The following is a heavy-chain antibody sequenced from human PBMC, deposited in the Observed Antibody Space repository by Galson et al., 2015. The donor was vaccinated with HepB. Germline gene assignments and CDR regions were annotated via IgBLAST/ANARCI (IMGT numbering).Heavy chain of an antibody. J-gene: IGHJ6*02. CDR2: IIPIFGTA. Sequence: SVKVSCKASGGTFSSYAISWVRQAPGQGLEWMGGIIPIFGTANYAQKFQGRVTITADESTSTAYMELSSLRSEDTAVYYCARDKGTVTKAPLADPDYYYGMDVWGQGTTVTVSS. V-gene: IGHV1-69*13. CDR1: GGTFSSYA. D-gene: IGHD4-17*01. CDR3: ARDKGTVTKAPLADPDYYYGMDV.